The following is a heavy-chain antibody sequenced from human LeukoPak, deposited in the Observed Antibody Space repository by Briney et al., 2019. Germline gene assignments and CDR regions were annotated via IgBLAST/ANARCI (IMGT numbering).Heavy chain of an antibody. Sequence: GGSLSLSCPPPGLTFSSYAMTWVPRPPGKGLEWVSAISGSGGSTYYADSVKGRFTISRDNSKNTLYLQMNSLRAEDTAVYYCASQEDFDYWGQGTLVTVSS. J-gene: IGHJ4*02. CDR2: ISGSGGST. V-gene: IGHV3-23*01. CDR1: GLTFSSYA. CDR3: ASQEDFDY.